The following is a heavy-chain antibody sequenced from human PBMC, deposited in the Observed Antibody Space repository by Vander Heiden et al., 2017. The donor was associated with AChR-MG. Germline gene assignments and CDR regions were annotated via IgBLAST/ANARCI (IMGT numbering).Heavy chain of an antibody. V-gene: IGHV3-21*01. D-gene: IGHD4-17*01. Sequence: EVQLVESGGGLVKPGGSLILSCAASGFTFSSYSMNWVRQAPGKGLEWVSSISSSSSYIYYADSVKGRFTISRDNAKNSLYLQMNSLRAEDTAVYYCARVYGDYGDAFDIWGQGTMVTVSS. J-gene: IGHJ3*02. CDR1: GFTFSSYS. CDR3: ARVYGDYGDAFDI. CDR2: ISSSSSYI.